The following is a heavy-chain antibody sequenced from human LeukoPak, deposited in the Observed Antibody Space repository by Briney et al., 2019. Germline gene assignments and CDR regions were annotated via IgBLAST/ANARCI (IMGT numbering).Heavy chain of an antibody. D-gene: IGHD3-22*01. V-gene: IGHV3-48*03. Sequence: PGGSLRLSCAAPRLTFSNYEMHWVRQAPGKGLEWISYISGSSTTTYYAESVKGRFTISRDNAKNSLYLQMNSLRDEDTAVYYCARTRSGYYFDYWGQGSLVSVSS. CDR3: ARTRSGYYFDY. J-gene: IGHJ4*02. CDR2: ISGSSTTT. CDR1: RLTFSNYE.